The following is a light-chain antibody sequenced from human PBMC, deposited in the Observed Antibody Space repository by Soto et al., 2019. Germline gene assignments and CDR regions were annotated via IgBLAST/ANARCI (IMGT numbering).Light chain of an antibody. CDR1: QSVSSY. V-gene: IGKV3-11*01. J-gene: IGKJ1*01. Sequence: IVLTQYTAILSMSPGERSNLSCRASQSVSSYFAWYQQKPGQAPRLLIYDASNRTPGVPARFSGSGSGTDCTLIISSLNPEDFAVYYCEQLRYWPVTFSRGNKVEI. CDR2: DAS. CDR3: EQLRYWPVT.